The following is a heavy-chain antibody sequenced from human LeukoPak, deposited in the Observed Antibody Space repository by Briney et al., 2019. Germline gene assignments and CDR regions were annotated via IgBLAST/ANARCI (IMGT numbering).Heavy chain of an antibody. D-gene: IGHD3-22*01. V-gene: IGHV3-21*01. CDR2: ISSSSSYI. CDR1: GFTFSSYS. J-gene: IGHJ4*02. Sequence: PGGSLRLSCAASGFTFSSYSMNWVRQAPGKGLEWVSSISSSSSYIYYADSVKGRFTISRDNAKNSLYLQMNSLRAEDTAVYYCAREEHYYYDSSGYRPQYFDYWGQGTLVTVSS. CDR3: AREEHYYYDSSGYRPQYFDY.